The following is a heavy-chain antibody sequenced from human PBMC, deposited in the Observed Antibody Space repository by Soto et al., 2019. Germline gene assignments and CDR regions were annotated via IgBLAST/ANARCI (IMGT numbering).Heavy chain of an antibody. Sequence: ASVKVSCKASGGTFSSYAISWVRQAPGQGLEWMGGIIPIFGTANYAQKFQGRVTITADESTSTAYMELSSLRSEDTAVYYCARGNTDFVDTAMAAFDYWGQGTLVTVSS. D-gene: IGHD5-18*01. V-gene: IGHV1-69*13. J-gene: IGHJ4*02. CDR2: IIPIFGTA. CDR1: GGTFSSYA. CDR3: ARGNTDFVDTAMAAFDY.